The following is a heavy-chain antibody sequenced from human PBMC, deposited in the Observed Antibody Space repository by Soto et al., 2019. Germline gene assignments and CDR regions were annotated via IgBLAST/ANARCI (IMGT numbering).Heavy chain of an antibody. Sequence: EVQLVESGGGLVQPGGSLRLSCAASGFTFSSYWMHWVRQAPGKGLVWVSRINSDGSSTSYADSVKGRFTISRDNAKNTLYLQMNSLRAEDTAVYYCAREGLLWFGESESWFDPWGQGTLVTVSS. J-gene: IGHJ5*02. CDR1: GFTFSSYW. CDR2: INSDGSST. D-gene: IGHD3-10*01. CDR3: AREGLLWFGESESWFDP. V-gene: IGHV3-74*01.